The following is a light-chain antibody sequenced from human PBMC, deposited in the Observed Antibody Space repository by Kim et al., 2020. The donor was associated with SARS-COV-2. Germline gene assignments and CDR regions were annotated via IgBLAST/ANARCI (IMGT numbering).Light chain of an antibody. Sequence: SASVGDRVTITCQASQDIINYLNWYQQKPGKAPKLLIYDASKLDTGVPSGFSGSGYGTDFTLTISNLQPEDIATYYCQQYDNLPLTFGGGTKVEI. CDR2: DAS. V-gene: IGKV1-33*01. CDR1: QDIINY. J-gene: IGKJ4*01. CDR3: QQYDNLPLT.